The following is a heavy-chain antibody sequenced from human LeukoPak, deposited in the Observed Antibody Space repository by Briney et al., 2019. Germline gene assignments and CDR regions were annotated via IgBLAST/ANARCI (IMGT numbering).Heavy chain of an antibody. D-gene: IGHD4-17*01. Sequence: SETLSLTCTVSGGSISSYYWSWIRQPPGKGLEWIGYIDYSGSTNYDPSLKSRVTISVDTSKNQFSLKLSSVTAADTAVYYCARVPTVTFFDYWGQGTLVTVSS. CDR1: GGSISSYY. CDR3: ARVPTVTFFDY. V-gene: IGHV4-59*12. CDR2: IDYSGST. J-gene: IGHJ4*02.